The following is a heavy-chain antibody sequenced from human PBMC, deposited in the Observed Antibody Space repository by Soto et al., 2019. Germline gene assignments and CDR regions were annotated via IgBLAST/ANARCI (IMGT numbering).Heavy chain of an antibody. J-gene: IGHJ4*02. CDR3: ARQARYSSSWPD. V-gene: IGHV5-51*01. CDR2: IYPVDSDT. D-gene: IGHD6-13*01. CDR1: GYTFTSYW. Sequence: KVSCKASGYTFTSYWIAWVRQMPGEGLEWMVIIYPVDSDTRYSPSFQGQVIISADKSISTAYLQWSSLKASDTAMYYCARQARYSSSWPDWGQGTLVTVSS.